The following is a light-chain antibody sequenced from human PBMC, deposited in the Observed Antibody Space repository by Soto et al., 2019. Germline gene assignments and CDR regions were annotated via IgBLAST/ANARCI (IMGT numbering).Light chain of an antibody. Sequence: QSALTQPASVSGSPGQSITISCTGTSSDIGGYNYVSWYQQLPGKVPKLIIYDVSNRPSGVSDRFSGSKSGNAASLTISGLQAEDEADYYCSPYTSTSTLSVFGTGTKLTVL. CDR2: DVS. V-gene: IGLV2-14*03. J-gene: IGLJ1*01. CDR3: SPYTSTSTLSV. CDR1: SSDIGGYNY.